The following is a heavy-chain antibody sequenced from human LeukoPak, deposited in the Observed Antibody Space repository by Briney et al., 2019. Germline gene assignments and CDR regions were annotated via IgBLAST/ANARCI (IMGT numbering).Heavy chain of an antibody. CDR1: GGSFSGYY. CDR2: INHSGST. J-gene: IGHJ6*02. D-gene: IGHD2-15*01. CDR3: ARGPGLYCSGGSCYYNYYYGMDV. Sequence: SETLSLTCAVYGGSFSGYYWSWIRQPPGKGLEWIGEINHSGSTNYNPSLKSRVTISVDTSKNQFSLKLSSVTAADTAVYYRARGPGLYCSGGSCYYNYYYGMDVWGQGTTVTVSS. V-gene: IGHV4-34*01.